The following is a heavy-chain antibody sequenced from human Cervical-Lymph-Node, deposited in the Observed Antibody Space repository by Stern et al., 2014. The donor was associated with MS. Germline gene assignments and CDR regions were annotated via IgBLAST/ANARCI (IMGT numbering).Heavy chain of an antibody. CDR3: ARGSTRIEY. Sequence: VQLVQSGAEVKKPGESLKISCATSGYSFSNYWIGWVRQLPGKGLEWMGIIYPGDSETRYSPSFQGQVTISADKSISTAYVQWSSLKASDAAMYYCARGSTRIEYWGQGTLVTVSS. CDR2: IYPGDSET. J-gene: IGHJ4*02. CDR1: GYSFSNYW. D-gene: IGHD5/OR15-5a*01. V-gene: IGHV5-51*03.